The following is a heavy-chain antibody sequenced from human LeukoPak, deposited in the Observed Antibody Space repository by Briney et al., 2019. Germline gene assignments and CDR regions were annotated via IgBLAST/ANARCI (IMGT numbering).Heavy chain of an antibody. J-gene: IGHJ4*02. CDR1: GGSISSYY. V-gene: IGHV4-4*07. Sequence: SETLSLTCTVSGGSISSYYWSWIRQPAGKGLEWIGRIYSSGSTDYNPSLKSRVTMSVDTSKNQFSLKLTSVTAADTAVYYCARTDDYGDYVRVFDYWGQGTLVTVSS. CDR3: ARTDDYGDYVRVFDY. CDR2: IYSSGST. D-gene: IGHD4-17*01.